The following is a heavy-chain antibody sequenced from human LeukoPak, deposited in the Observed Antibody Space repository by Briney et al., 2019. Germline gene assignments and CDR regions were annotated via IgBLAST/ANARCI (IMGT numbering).Heavy chain of an antibody. J-gene: IGHJ4*02. Sequence: SETLSLTCTVSGDSIDSYYWSWIRQPPGEGLQWIGYVFYSGPTNYDASLKSRVAISVDRSKNQFSLKLTSVSAADTAVYYCAGRSARYFDSWGQGAPVTVSS. D-gene: IGHD1-26*01. CDR2: VFYSGPT. CDR3: AGRSARYFDS. V-gene: IGHV4-59*01. CDR1: GDSIDSYY.